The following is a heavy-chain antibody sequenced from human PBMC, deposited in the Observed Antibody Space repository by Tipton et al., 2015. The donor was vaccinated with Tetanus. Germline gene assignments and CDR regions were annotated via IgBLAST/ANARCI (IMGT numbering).Heavy chain of an antibody. J-gene: IGHJ4*02. Sequence: SLRLSCAASGFTFSKYAMSWVRQAPGKGLEWVSGFSGSADSISYADSVKGRFTISRDISKNTLYLQMNSLRAEDTAVYYCAKWVKYGDYVLGYSFIGQWGQGTLVTVSS. D-gene: IGHD4-17*01. CDR1: GFTFSKYA. CDR3: AKWVKYGDYVLGYSFIGQ. CDR2: FSGSADSI. V-gene: IGHV3-23*01.